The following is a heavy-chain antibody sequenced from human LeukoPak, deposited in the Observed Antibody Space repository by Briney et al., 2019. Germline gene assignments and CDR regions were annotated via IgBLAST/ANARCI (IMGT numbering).Heavy chain of an antibody. CDR3: ARDSDWNEDAFDI. J-gene: IGHJ3*02. CDR2: ISSSSSYI. Sequence: PGGSLRLSCAASGFTFSSYSMNWVRQAPGKGLEWVSSISSSSSYIYYADSVKGRFTISRDNAKNSLYLQMNSLRAEDTAVYYCARDSDWNEDAFDIWGQGTMVTVSS. CDR1: GFTFSSYS. D-gene: IGHD1-1*01. V-gene: IGHV3-21*01.